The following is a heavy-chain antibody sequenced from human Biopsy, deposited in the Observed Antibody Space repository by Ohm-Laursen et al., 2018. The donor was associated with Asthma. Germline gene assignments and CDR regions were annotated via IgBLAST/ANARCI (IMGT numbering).Heavy chain of an antibody. CDR2: IYSGGTS. Sequence: SLRLSCAASGFTVSRDHMFWVRKAQGKRPEWVSVIYSGGTSHTADSVKGRFTISRDNSKNTLSLQMNSLTAEDTAVYYCAREGVAGTHIEDWGPGTLVTVSS. J-gene: IGHJ4*02. D-gene: IGHD6-19*01. CDR3: AREGVAGTHIED. V-gene: IGHV3-53*05. CDR1: GFTVSRDH.